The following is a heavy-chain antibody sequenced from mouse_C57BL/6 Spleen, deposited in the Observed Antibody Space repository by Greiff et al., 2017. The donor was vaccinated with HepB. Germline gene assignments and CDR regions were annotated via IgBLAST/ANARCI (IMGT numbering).Heavy chain of an antibody. CDR2: ISNLAYSI. J-gene: IGHJ4*01. CDR1: GFTFSDYG. CDR3: ARHANYSNGYYAMGY. D-gene: IGHD2-5*01. Sequence: EVKVVESGGGLVQPGGSLKLSCAASGFTFSDYGMAWVRQAPRKGPEWVAFISNLAYSIYYADTVTGRFTISRENAKNTLYLEMSSLRSEDTAMYYCARHANYSNGYYAMGYWGQGTSVTVSS. V-gene: IGHV5-15*01.